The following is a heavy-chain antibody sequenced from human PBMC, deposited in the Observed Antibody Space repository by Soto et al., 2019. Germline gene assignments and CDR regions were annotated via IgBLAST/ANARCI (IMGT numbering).Heavy chain of an antibody. V-gene: IGHV1-18*04. CDR1: GYTFTSYG. Sequence: ASVKVSCKASGYTFTSYGISWVRQAPGQGLEWMGWISAYNGNTNYAQKLQGRVTMTTDTSTSTAYMELRSLRSDDTAVYYCARLRFLEWLTPYYYGMDVWGQGTTVTVYS. D-gene: IGHD3-3*01. J-gene: IGHJ6*02. CDR3: ARLRFLEWLTPYYYGMDV. CDR2: ISAYNGNT.